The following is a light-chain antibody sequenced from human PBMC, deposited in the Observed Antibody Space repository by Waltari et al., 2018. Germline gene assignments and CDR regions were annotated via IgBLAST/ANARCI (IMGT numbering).Light chain of an antibody. J-gene: IGKJ1*01. V-gene: IGKV1-5*01. Sequence: IQMTQSPSTLSASVGDRVTITCRGSQSIGRKLAWYRQKPGKAPTLLIYDVSSFESGVPSRFTGSGSGTEFTLTISNLQPDDFATYYCQHYYTSSWTFGQGTKVEIK. CDR3: QHYYTSSWT. CDR2: DVS. CDR1: QSIGRK.